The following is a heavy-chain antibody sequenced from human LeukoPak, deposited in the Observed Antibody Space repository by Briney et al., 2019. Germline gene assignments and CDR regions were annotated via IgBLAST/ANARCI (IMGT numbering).Heavy chain of an antibody. Sequence: GGSLRLSCAASGFTFSSYSMNWVRQAPGKGLEWVSSISSSSSYIYYADSVKGRFTISRDNAKNSLYLQMNSLRAEDTAVYYCAKDKSLYYDSSGYYNYWGQGTLVTVSS. V-gene: IGHV3-21*01. D-gene: IGHD3-22*01. CDR1: GFTFSSYS. J-gene: IGHJ4*02. CDR3: AKDKSLYYDSSGYYNY. CDR2: ISSSSSYI.